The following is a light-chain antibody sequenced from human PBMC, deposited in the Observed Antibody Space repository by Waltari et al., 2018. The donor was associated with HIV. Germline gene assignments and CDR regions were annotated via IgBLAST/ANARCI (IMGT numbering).Light chain of an antibody. CDR2: NAS. V-gene: IGKV3-20*01. CDR3: QQYGSSPRT. J-gene: IGKJ1*01. Sequence: ELVLTQSPGTLSVSPGETATVSCRASQSISSTYVAWYQQKPGQAPRLLISNASTRPTGIPDRFNGSGSGTDFILTIRRLEPGDSAVYYCQQYGSSPRTFGEGTKVEIK. CDR1: QSISSTY.